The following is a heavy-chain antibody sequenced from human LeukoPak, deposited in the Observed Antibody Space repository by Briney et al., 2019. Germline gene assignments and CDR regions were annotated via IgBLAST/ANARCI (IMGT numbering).Heavy chain of an antibody. CDR2: IAHDGVNK. CDR1: GFTLSSYG. CDR3: ARDWGASGWYNWFDP. J-gene: IGHJ5*02. D-gene: IGHD6-19*01. Sequence: GGSLRLSCATSGFTLSSYGMHWVRQAPGKGLERVAIIAHDGVNKYYTDSVKGRFTISRENSSNTLYLQMNSLRPEDTAVYYCARDWGASGWYNWFDPWGQGTLVTASS. V-gene: IGHV3-30*19.